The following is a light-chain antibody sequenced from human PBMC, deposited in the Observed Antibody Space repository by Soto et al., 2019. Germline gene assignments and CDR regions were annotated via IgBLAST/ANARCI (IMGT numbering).Light chain of an antibody. CDR1: SSDVGSYNH. CDR2: EGS. J-gene: IGLJ2*01. V-gene: IGLV2-23*03. CDR3: RSYASSSTFSVV. Sequence: QSALTQPASVSGSPGQSITISCTGTSSDVGSYNHVSWYQQHPGKAPKLMIYEGSKRPSGVSNRFSGSKSGNTASLTISGLQAEDEADYYCRSYASSSTFSVVFGGGTKLTVL.